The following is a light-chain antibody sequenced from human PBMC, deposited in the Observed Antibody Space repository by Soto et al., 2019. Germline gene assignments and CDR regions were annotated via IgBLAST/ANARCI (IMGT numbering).Light chain of an antibody. CDR3: SSCTSTSTLYV. CDR1: TSDIGGYNY. Sequence: QSALTQPASGSGSPGQSITISRTGTTSDIGGYNYVSWYQQLPGKVPKLIIYDVSSRPSGVSDRFSGSKSGNAASLTISGLQAEDEADYYCSSCTSTSTLYVFGTGTKVTVL. V-gene: IGLV2-14*03. CDR2: DVS. J-gene: IGLJ1*01.